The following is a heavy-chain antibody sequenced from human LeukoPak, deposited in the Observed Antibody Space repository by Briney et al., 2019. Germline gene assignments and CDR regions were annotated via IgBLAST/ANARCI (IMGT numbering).Heavy chain of an antibody. Sequence: GGSLRLSCAASGFTFSTYAMSWVRQAPGKGLEWVSTISDSGGNTYYADSVKGRFTISRDNSKNTLNLQMNSLRAEDTAVYYCAKDEVVGATSDCWGQGTLVTVSS. CDR1: GFTFSTYA. J-gene: IGHJ4*02. D-gene: IGHD1-26*01. V-gene: IGHV3-23*01. CDR2: ISDSGGNT. CDR3: AKDEVVGATSDC.